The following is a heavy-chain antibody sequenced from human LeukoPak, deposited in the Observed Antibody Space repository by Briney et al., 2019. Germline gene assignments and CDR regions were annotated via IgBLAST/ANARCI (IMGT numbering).Heavy chain of an antibody. V-gene: IGHV3-48*04. CDR2: ISSSSSTI. CDR3: ARGPRYNWNSNYFPFDY. Sequence: GGSLRLPCAASGFTFSSYSMNWVRQAPGKGLEWVSYISSSSSTIYYADSVKGRFTISRDNAKNSLYLQMNSLRVEDTAVYYCARGPRYNWNSNYFPFDYWGQGTLVTVSS. CDR1: GFTFSSYS. D-gene: IGHD1-7*01. J-gene: IGHJ4*02.